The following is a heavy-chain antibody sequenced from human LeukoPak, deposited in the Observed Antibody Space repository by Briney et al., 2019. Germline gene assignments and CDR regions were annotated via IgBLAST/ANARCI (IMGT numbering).Heavy chain of an antibody. CDR2: ISSSSSYI. CDR1: GFTSSSYS. D-gene: IGHD5-18*01. V-gene: IGHV3-21*01. CDR3: ARDKADTAMVPFDY. J-gene: IGHJ4*02. Sequence: GGSLRLSCAASGFTSSSYSMNWVRQAPGKGLEWVSSISSSSSYIYYADSVKGRFTISRDNAKNSLYLQMNSLRAEDTAVYYCARDKADTAMVPFDYWGQGTLVTVSS.